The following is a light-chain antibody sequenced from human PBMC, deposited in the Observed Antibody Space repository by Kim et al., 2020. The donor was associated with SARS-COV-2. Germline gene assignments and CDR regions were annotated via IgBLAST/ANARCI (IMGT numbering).Light chain of an antibody. J-gene: IGLJ2*01. Sequence: PGQSVTISCTGTSNDVGGYNQFSWYQQHPGKAPKLMIYDVSNRPSGVPDRFSGSKSGNTASLTISGLQPEDEADYYCCSYAGSYTVFGGGTQLTVL. CDR2: DVS. V-gene: IGLV2-11*03. CDR1: SNDVGGYNQ. CDR3: CSYAGSYTV.